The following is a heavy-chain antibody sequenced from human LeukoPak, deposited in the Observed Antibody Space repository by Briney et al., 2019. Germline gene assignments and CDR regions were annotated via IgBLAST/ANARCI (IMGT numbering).Heavy chain of an antibody. J-gene: IGHJ2*01. CDR2: IYYSGST. CDR3: ARRGSAEGCTGSNCFSNWYFDL. D-gene: IGHD2-15*01. Sequence: GSLRLSCSASGFTFSRYSMNWVRQAPGKGLEWIGYIYYSGSTNYNPSLKSRVTISVDTSKNQFSLKLSSVTAADTAVYYCARRGSAEGCTGSNCFSNWYFDLWGRGTLVTVSS. CDR1: GFTFSRYS. V-gene: IGHV4-59*01.